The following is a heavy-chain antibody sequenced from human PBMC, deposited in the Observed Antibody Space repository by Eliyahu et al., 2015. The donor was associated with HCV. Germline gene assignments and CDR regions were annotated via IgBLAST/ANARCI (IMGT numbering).Heavy chain of an antibody. Sequence: EVQVVESGGGLVQPGGSLRLSCAPSGLTFDGHDMXWVRQAPGKGLEWVSGISWNSVRVGYADSVRGRFTISRDDAKNSLFLQMNSLRPEDTALYYCAKLTVRGDTAGFWGQGTLVTVSS. CDR1: GLTFDGHD. CDR3: AKLTVRGDTAGF. D-gene: IGHD3-10*01. V-gene: IGHV3-9*01. CDR2: ISWNSVRV. J-gene: IGHJ4*02.